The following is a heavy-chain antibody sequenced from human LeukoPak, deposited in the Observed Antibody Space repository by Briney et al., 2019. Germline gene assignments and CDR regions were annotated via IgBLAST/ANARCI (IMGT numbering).Heavy chain of an antibody. Sequence: QPGRSLRLSCAASGFTFSSYAMHWVRQAPGKGLEWVSYISSSSSTIYYADSVKGRFTISRDNAKNSLYLQMNSLRAEDTAVYYCARAATGSSYGYYYWGQGTLVTVSS. CDR3: ARAATGSSYGYYY. CDR2: ISSSSSTI. J-gene: IGHJ4*02. CDR1: GFTFSSYA. D-gene: IGHD5-18*01. V-gene: IGHV3-48*04.